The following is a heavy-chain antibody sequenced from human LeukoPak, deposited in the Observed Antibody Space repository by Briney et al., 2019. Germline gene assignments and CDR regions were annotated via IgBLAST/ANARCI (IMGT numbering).Heavy chain of an antibody. V-gene: IGHV4-30-4*01. D-gene: IGHD4-23*01. CDR3: ARADYGGNSAAFDI. Sequence: TSQTLSLTCTVSGGSISSGDYYWSWIRQPPGKGLEWIGYIYYSGSTYYNPSLKSRVTISVDTSKNQFSLKLSSVTAADTAVYYCARADYGGNSAAFDIWGQGTMVTVSS. CDR1: GGSISSGDYY. CDR2: IYYSGST. J-gene: IGHJ3*02.